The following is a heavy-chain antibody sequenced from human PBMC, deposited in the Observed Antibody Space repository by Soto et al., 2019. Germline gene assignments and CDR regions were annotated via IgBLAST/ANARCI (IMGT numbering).Heavy chain of an antibody. CDR3: AKGGQRLVRYSFDY. V-gene: IGHV3-30*18. CDR2: ISYDGSNK. J-gene: IGHJ4*02. CDR1: GFTFSSYG. D-gene: IGHD6-13*01. Sequence: QVQLVQSGGGVVQPGRSLRLSCAASGFTFSSYGMHWVRQAPGKGLEWVAVISYDGSNKYYADSVQGRITISRDNCKNTLYLEMNDLRADDTAVYYCAKGGQRLVRYSFDYWGQGTLVTVSS.